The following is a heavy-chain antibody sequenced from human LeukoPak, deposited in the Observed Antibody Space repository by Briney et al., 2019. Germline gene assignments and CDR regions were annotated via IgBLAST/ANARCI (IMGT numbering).Heavy chain of an antibody. V-gene: IGHV3-48*03. J-gene: IGHJ6*02. D-gene: IGHD2-15*01. CDR1: GFTFSSYE. CDR3: AGNVVVVAATRGYYYGMDV. CDR2: ISSSGSTI. Sequence: QPGGSLRLSCAASGFTFSSYEMNWVRQAPGKGLEWVSYISSSGSTIYYADSVKGRFTISRDNAKNSLYLQMNGLRAEDTAVYYCAGNVVVVAATRGYYYGMDVWGQGTTVTVSS.